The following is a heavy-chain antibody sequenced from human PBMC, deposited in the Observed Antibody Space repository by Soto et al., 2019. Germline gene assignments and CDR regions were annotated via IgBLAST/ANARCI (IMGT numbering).Heavy chain of an antibody. D-gene: IGHD1-26*01. CDR1: GFTFSSYA. J-gene: IGHJ1*01. V-gene: IGHV3-23*01. CDR2: VSGSGGST. Sequence: GGSLRLSCAASGFTFSSYAMNWVRQAPGKGLEWVSAVSGSGGSTYYADSVKGRFTISRDNSKNTLYLQMNSLRAEDTAVYYCAHARGSYGGIQHWGQGTLVTVSS. CDR3: AHARGSYGGIQH.